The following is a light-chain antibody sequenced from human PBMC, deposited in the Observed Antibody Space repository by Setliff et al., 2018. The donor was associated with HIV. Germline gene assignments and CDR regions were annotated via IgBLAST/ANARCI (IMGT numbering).Light chain of an antibody. CDR3: TSYTINTLYV. J-gene: IGLJ1*01. CDR1: SSDVGGYNY. V-gene: IGLV2-14*03. CDR2: DVS. Sequence: QSALTQPASVSGSPGQSITLSCTGTSSDVGGYNYVSWYQQLPGKAPKLIMYDVSHRPSGVSTRFSGSKSGDTASLTISGLQAEDEAHYYCTSYTINTLYVFGSGTKV.